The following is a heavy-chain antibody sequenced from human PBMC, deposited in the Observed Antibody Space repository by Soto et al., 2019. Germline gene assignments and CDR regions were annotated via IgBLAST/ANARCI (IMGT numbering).Heavy chain of an antibody. CDR1: GDSISRGNYY. Sequence: SQTLSLTCSVSGDSISRGNYYWNWVRQHPGKGLEWIGNILNGETSYYNPSLNSRLTVSADTSKNQFSLTLTSVTAADTAVYYCARDRGFGMDVWGQGTTVTVSS. CDR2: ILNGETS. J-gene: IGHJ6*02. CDR3: ARDRGFGMDV. V-gene: IGHV4-31*03.